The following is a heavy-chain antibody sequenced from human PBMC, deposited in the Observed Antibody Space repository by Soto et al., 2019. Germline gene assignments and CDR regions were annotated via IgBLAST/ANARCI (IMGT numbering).Heavy chain of an antibody. Sequence: GASVKVSCKASGYTFTNYGISWVRQAPGQGLEWMGWISAYNGNTNYAQKLQGRVTMTTDTSTSTAYMELRSLRSDDTAVYYCARDKGWLVPSWFDPWGQGTLVTVSS. CDR1: GYTFTNYG. V-gene: IGHV1-18*01. D-gene: IGHD6-19*01. CDR3: ARDKGWLVPSWFDP. CDR2: ISAYNGNT. J-gene: IGHJ5*02.